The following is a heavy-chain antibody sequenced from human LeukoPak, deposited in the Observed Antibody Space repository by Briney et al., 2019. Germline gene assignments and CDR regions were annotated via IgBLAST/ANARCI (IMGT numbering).Heavy chain of an antibody. D-gene: IGHD4-17*01. CDR2: IYSSGMT. CDR1: GITFRDYA. V-gene: IGHV3-53*01. CDR3: ARDLYGVSHDY. J-gene: IGHJ4*02. Sequence: PGGSLRLSCAASGITFRDYAMRWVRQASGKGLEWVSVIYSSGMTYYADSVKGRFTISRDNSKNTLYLHMNSLRAEDTAVYYCARDLYGVSHDYWGQGTLVTVSS.